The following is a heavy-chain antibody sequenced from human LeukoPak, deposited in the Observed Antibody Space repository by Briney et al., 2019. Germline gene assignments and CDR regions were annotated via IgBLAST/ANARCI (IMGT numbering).Heavy chain of an antibody. CDR2: ISSSSSYI. CDR1: GFTFSSYS. CDR3: ARDRRSSSNDAFDI. Sequence: GGSLRLSCAASGFTFSSYSMNWVRQAPGKGLEWVSSISSSSSYIYYADSVKGRFTISRDNAKNSLYLQMNSLRAADTAVYYCARDRRSSSNDAFDIWGQGTMVTVSS. D-gene: IGHD6-13*01. J-gene: IGHJ3*02. V-gene: IGHV3-21*01.